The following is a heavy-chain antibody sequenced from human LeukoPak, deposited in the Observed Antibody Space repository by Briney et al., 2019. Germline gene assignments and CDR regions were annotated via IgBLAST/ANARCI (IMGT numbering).Heavy chain of an antibody. D-gene: IGHD3-10*01. J-gene: IGHJ4*02. CDR2: ISSSSSYI. Sequence: GGSLRLSCAASGFTFSSYSMNWVRQAPGKGLEWVSSISSSSSYIYYADSVKGRFTISRDNAKNSLYLQMNSLRAEDTAVYYCAKIPRYYYGSGTGGGYFDYWGQGTLVTVSS. V-gene: IGHV3-21*04. CDR3: AKIPRYYYGSGTGGGYFDY. CDR1: GFTFSSYS.